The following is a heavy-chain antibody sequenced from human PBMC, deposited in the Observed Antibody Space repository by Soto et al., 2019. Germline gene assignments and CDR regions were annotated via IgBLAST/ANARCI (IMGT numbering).Heavy chain of an antibody. CDR1: GGTFSSYA. Sequence: SVKVSCKASGGTFSSYAISWVRQAPGQGLEWMGGIIPIFGTANYAQKFQGRVTITADESTSTAYMELSSLRSEDTAVYYCARDLIHHDYGDDYYGMDVWGQGTTVTVSS. V-gene: IGHV1-69*13. J-gene: IGHJ6*02. CDR2: IIPIFGTA. CDR3: ARDLIHHDYGDDYYGMDV. D-gene: IGHD4-17*01.